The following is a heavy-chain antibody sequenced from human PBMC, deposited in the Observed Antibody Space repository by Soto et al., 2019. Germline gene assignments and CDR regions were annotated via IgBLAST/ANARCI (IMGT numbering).Heavy chain of an antibody. D-gene: IGHD2-21*01. J-gene: IGHJ4*02. V-gene: IGHV3-30-3*01. CDR2: MSFDGNSK. CDR3: ARGRSVIDHDDFEY. CDR1: GFTFSSYS. Sequence: QVQLVESGGGVVQPGRSLRLSCAASGFTFSSYSMHWVRQAPGKGLEWVAAMSFDGNSKYFADSVKGRFTISRDNSKNPLSLQMNSLGADDSAVYCCARGRSVIDHDDFEYWGQGTLVTVSS.